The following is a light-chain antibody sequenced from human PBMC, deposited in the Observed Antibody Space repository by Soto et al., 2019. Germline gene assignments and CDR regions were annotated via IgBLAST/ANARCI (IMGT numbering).Light chain of an antibody. CDR2: AAS. CDR3: QQSYSTPPT. J-gene: IGKJ1*01. CDR1: QSISSY. V-gene: IGKV1-39*01. Sequence: DIQMTQSPSSLSASVGDRVTITCRASQSISSYLNWYQQKPGKVTKFLIYAASSLQSGVPSRFSGSGSGTDFTLTISSLQPEDFATYYCQQSYSTPPTFGQGTKVDI.